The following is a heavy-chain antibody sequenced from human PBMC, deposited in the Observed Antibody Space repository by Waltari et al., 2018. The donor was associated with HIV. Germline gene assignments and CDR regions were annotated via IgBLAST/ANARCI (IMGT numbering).Heavy chain of an antibody. J-gene: IGHJ4*02. V-gene: IGHV3-30*18. D-gene: IGHD1-26*01. CDR2: ISYDGSNK. CDR1: GFTFSRYG. Sequence: QVQLVESGGGVVQPGRSLRLSCAASGFTFSRYGMHWVRQAPGKGLEWVAVISYDGSNKYYADSVKGRFTISRDNSKNTLYLQMNSLRAEDTAVYYCAKPVGATTYFDYWGQGTLVTVSS. CDR3: AKPVGATTYFDY.